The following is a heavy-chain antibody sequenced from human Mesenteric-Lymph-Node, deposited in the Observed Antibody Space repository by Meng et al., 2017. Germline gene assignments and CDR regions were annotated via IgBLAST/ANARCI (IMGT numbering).Heavy chain of an antibody. D-gene: IGHD5-24*01. Sequence: QVQLVKSGAEVKKPGASMKVSCKASGYTFTSYYIRWVRQAPGQGLEWMGVINPSGGSTTYSQKFQGRLTMTRDTSTSAVYMELSSLRSEDTAIYYCARSPLDGYNYHFDYWGQGTLVTVSS. J-gene: IGHJ4*02. CDR1: GYTFTSYY. V-gene: IGHV1-46*01. CDR3: ARSPLDGYNYHFDY. CDR2: INPSGGST.